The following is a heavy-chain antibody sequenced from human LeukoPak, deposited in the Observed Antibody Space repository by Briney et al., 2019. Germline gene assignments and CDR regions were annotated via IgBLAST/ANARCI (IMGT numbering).Heavy chain of an antibody. CDR1: GFTFSTYS. J-gene: IGHJ4*02. CDR2: VSFDGNSK. D-gene: IGHD6-19*01. Sequence: GGSLRLSCAASGFTFSTYSMHWVRQAPGKGLDWVAVVSFDGNSKYYADSVKGRFTISRDNSKLYLQMNNLRAEDTAVYHCARDRHQWMDSTWQYCFDYWGQGILVTVSS. V-gene: IGHV3-30*04. CDR3: ARDRHQWMDSTWQYCFDY.